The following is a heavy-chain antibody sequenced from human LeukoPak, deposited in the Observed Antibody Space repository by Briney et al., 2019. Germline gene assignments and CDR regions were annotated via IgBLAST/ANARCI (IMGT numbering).Heavy chain of an antibody. D-gene: IGHD2-2*02. Sequence: PGGSLRLSCAASGFTFSSYVMSWVRQAPGKGLEWLSVISNSGDTTYYAYSVKGRFTISRDNYKNTLYLQMNSLRAEDTAVYYCAKRRPAIYAFDIWGQGTMVTVSS. CDR3: AKRRPAIYAFDI. CDR2: ISNSGDTT. V-gene: IGHV3-23*01. J-gene: IGHJ3*02. CDR1: GFTFSSYV.